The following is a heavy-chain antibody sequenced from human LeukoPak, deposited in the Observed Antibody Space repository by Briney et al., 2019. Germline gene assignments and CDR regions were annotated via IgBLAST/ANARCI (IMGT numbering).Heavy chain of an antibody. Sequence: ASVKVSCKASGYTFTSYYMHWVRQAPGQGLEWMGRIIPILGIANYAQKFQGRVTITADKSTSTAYMELSSLRSEDTAVYYCAREDYYDSSGYPYWGQGTLVTVSS. J-gene: IGHJ4*02. CDR3: AREDYYDSSGYPY. CDR1: GYTFTSYY. D-gene: IGHD3-22*01. V-gene: IGHV1-69*04. CDR2: IIPILGIA.